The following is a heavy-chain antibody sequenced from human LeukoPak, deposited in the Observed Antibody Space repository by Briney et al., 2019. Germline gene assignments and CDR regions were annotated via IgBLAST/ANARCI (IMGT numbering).Heavy chain of an antibody. CDR3: ARDRLDTYFDY. J-gene: IGHJ4*02. V-gene: IGHV4-59*01. CDR2: IYYTGST. CDR1: GDSISNYY. D-gene: IGHD5-18*01. Sequence: SETLSLTCTVSGDSISNYYWNWIRQPPGKGREWIRYIYYTGSTNYSPSLKSRVTMSVDTSKNQFTLNLKSVTPEDTAVYYCARDRLDTYFDYWGQGTLVTVSS.